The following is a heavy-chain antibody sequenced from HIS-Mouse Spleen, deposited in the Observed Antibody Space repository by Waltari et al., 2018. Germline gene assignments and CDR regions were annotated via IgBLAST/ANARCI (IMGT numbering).Heavy chain of an antibody. D-gene: IGHD5-18*01. CDR3: ARNRLVDTAMVFDY. Sequence: QVQLQQWGAGLLKPSETLSLTCAVCGGSFSGYYRRWLRQPPGKGLEWIGEINHSGSTNYNPSLKSRVTISVDTSKNQFSLKLSSVTAADTAVYYCARNRLVDTAMVFDYWGQGTLVTVSS. V-gene: IGHV4-34*01. CDR2: INHSGST. J-gene: IGHJ4*02. CDR1: GGSFSGYY.